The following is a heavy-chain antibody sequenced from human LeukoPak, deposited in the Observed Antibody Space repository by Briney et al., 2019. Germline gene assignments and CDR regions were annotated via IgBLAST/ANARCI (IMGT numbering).Heavy chain of an antibody. Sequence: PSETLSLTCTVSGGSLSSGGYYWSWIRQPPGTGLEWIGYIYHSGSTYYNPSLKSRVTMSVDTSKNQFPLKLSSVTAADTAMYYCARNKRGWLPFDYWGQGTLVTVSS. CDR2: IYHSGST. CDR3: ARNKRGWLPFDY. CDR1: GGSLSSGGYY. V-gene: IGHV4-30-2*01. D-gene: IGHD6-19*01. J-gene: IGHJ4*02.